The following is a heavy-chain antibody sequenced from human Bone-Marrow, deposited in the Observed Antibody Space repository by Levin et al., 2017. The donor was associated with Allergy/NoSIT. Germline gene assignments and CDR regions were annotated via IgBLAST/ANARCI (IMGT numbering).Heavy chain of an antibody. CDR1: GFTFTNSA. CDR3: AASFLL. CDR2: IVVASGDT. Sequence: KISCTASGFTFTNSAMQWVRQARGQPLEWIGGIVVASGDTHYAPKLQGRVTLSTDMSTSTAFMELTNLRAEDTAVYYCAASFLLWGQGSLVAVSS. V-gene: IGHV1-58*02. J-gene: IGHJ4*02.